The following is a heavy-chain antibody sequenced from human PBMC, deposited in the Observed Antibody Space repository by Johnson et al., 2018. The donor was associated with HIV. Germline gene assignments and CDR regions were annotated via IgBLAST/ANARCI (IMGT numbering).Heavy chain of an antibody. V-gene: IGHV3-30*02. Sequence: QVQLVESGGGVVQPGGSLRLSCAASGFTFSSYGMHWVRQAPGKGLEWVAFIRYDGSNKYYADSVKGRFTISRDNSKNTLYLQMNSLRAEDTAVYYCAKDQLLWVGECPGGVAFGIWGQGTMVTVSS. CDR3: AKDQLLWVGECPGGVAFGI. D-gene: IGHD3-10*01. CDR1: GFTFSSYG. CDR2: IRYDGSNK. J-gene: IGHJ3*02.